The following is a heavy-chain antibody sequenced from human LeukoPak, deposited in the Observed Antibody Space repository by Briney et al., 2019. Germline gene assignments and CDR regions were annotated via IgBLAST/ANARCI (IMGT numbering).Heavy chain of an antibody. CDR2: IWYDGSNK. V-gene: IGHV3-33*01. J-gene: IGHJ4*02. D-gene: IGHD2-15*01. CDR1: GFTFSSYG. CDR3: ARDGSGGSFDY. Sequence: PGRSLRLFCAASGFTFSSYGMHWVRQAPGKGLEWVAVIWYDGSNKYYADSVKGRFTISRDNSKNTLYLQMNSLRAEDTAVYYCARDGSGGSFDYWGQGTLVTVSS.